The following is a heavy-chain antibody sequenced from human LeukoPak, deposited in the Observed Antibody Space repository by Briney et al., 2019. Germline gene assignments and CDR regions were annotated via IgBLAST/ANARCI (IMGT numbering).Heavy chain of an antibody. Sequence: PSETLSLTCAVYGGSFSGYYWSWIRQPPGKGLEWIGEINHSGSTNYNPSLTSRVTISVDTSKNQFSLKLSSVTAADTAVYYCARGPFIITMVRGVSWFDPWGQGTLVTVSS. J-gene: IGHJ5*02. D-gene: IGHD3-10*01. V-gene: IGHV4-34*01. CDR3: ARGPFIITMVRGVSWFDP. CDR1: GGSFSGYY. CDR2: INHSGST.